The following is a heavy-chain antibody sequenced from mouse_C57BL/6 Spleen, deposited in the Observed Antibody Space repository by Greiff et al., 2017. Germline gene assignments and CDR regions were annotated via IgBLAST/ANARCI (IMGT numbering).Heavy chain of an antibody. CDR1: GYSITSGYY. CDR3: AREVYYYGSSSYFDY. D-gene: IGHD1-1*01. Sequence: EVKLQESGPGLVKPSQSLSLTCSVTGYSITSGYYWNWIRQFPGNKLEWMGYISYDGSNNYNPSLKNRITITRDTSKNQFFLKLNSVTTEDTATYYCAREVYYYGSSSYFDYWGQGTTLTVSS. CDR2: ISYDGSN. J-gene: IGHJ2*01. V-gene: IGHV3-6*01.